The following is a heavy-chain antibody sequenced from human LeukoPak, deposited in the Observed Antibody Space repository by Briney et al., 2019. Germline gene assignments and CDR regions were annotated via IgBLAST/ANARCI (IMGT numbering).Heavy chain of an antibody. D-gene: IGHD3-16*01. CDR1: RFTFIDYG. J-gene: IGHJ4*02. V-gene: IGHV3-30*02. CDR2: IRDDGTDK. CDR3: ARDAAFGGVNHFNY. Sequence: GGSLRLSCVASRFTFIDYGMHWVRQAPGKGLEWVAFIRDDGTDKYYADSMKGRFTISRDNANNSLYLQMDSLRVEDTAVYYCARDAAFGGVNHFNYWGQGTLVTVSS.